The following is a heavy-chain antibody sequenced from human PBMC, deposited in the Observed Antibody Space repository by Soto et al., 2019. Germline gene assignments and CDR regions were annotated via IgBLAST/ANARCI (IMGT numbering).Heavy chain of an antibody. CDR1: GFTFSSYG. Sequence: GGSLRLSCAASGFTFSSYGMHWVRQAPGKGLEWVAVISYDGSNKYYADSVKGRFTISRDNSKNTLYLQMNSLRAEDTAVYYCAKEIGWNYAPASLYYGMDVWGQGTTVTVSS. CDR3: AKEIGWNYAPASLYYGMDV. J-gene: IGHJ6*02. CDR2: ISYDGSNK. V-gene: IGHV3-30*18. D-gene: IGHD1-7*01.